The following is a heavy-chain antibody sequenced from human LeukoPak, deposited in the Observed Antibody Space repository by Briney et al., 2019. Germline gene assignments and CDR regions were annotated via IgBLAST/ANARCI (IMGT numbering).Heavy chain of an antibody. CDR1: GYTFKDYN. D-gene: IGHD1-26*01. J-gene: IGHJ4*02. CDR2: IDPEDGQV. CDR3: ARVTGLLQLDY. Sequence: VKISCKASGYTFKDYNMHWVQQAPGKGIAWMGRIDPEDGQVIYGETFRGRVTISADTSEDTIHMELTSLTSDDTAMYFCARVTGLLQLDYWGQGPLVTVSS. V-gene: IGHV1-69-2*01.